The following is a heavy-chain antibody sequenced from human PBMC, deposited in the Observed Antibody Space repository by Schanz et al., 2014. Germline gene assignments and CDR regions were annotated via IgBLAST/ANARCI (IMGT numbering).Heavy chain of an antibody. D-gene: IGHD2-2*01. CDR1: GFTFSDAW. CDR3: AKVAPAATYLDS. V-gene: IGHV3-20*04. Sequence: VQLVESGGGLVKPGGSLRLSCAASGFTFSDAWMTWVRQAPGKGLEWVSAINWSDGSTGYADSVKGRFTISRDNAKNSLFLQMNSLSAEDTAVYYCAKVAPAATYLDSWGLGTLVTVSS. J-gene: IGHJ4*02. CDR2: INWSDGST.